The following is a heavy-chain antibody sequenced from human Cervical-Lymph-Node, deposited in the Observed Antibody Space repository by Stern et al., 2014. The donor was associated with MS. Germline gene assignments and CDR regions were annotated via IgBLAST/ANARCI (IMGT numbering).Heavy chain of an antibody. J-gene: IGHJ4*02. D-gene: IGHD3-10*01. CDR2: IYPDDSDA. CDR1: GYNFASYW. Sequence: VQLVQSGAEVKKPGESLKISCKGSGYNFASYWIGWVRQAPGKGLEWMGIIYPDDSDARYTPSFQGQVTMSADKSIGTAYLQCSSLKASDTAFYFCARKGTYGLDYWGQGALVTVSS. V-gene: IGHV5-51*01. CDR3: ARKGTYGLDY.